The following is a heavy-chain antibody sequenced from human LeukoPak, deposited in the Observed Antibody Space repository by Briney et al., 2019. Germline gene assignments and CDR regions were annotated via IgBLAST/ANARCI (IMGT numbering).Heavy chain of an antibody. CDR3: AKDGGQEVDY. CDR1: GFTFSSYW. D-gene: IGHD3-16*01. Sequence: GGSLRLSCAASGFTFSSYWMSWVRQAPGKGLEWVANIKQDGSEKYYVDSVKGRFTISRDNAKNTLYLQMNSLRADDTAVYYCAKDGGQEVDYWGQGTLVTVSS. CDR2: IKQDGSEK. V-gene: IGHV3-7*05. J-gene: IGHJ4*02.